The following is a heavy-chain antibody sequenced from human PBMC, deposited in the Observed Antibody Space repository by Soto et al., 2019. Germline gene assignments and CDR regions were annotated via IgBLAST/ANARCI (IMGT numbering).Heavy chain of an antibody. Sequence: QLVESGGRGVQPGKSLRLSCEASEFTFSSYAMHWVRQAPGRGLEWVALISFDGTKEYYADSVKGRFIISRDNSKSMVYLQMDSLRPEDTAIYYCARPIPRWGYHYGMDVWGQGTTVTVSS. CDR3: ARPIPRWGYHYGMDV. V-gene: IGHV3-30*03. J-gene: IGHJ6*02. CDR2: ISFDGTKE. D-gene: IGHD1-26*01. CDR1: EFTFSSYA.